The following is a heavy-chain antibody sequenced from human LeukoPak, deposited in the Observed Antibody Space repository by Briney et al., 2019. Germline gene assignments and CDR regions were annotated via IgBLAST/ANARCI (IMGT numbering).Heavy chain of an antibody. D-gene: IGHD3-22*01. V-gene: IGHV3-21*01. Sequence: PGGSLRLSCAASGFTFSSYSMNWVRQAPGKGLEWVSSISTSSIYIYYADSVRGRFTISRDNAKNSLYLQMNSLRAEDTAVYYCARDKDDSSGYQAFDIWGQGTMVTVSS. J-gene: IGHJ3*02. CDR1: GFTFSSYS. CDR2: ISTSSIYI. CDR3: ARDKDDSSGYQAFDI.